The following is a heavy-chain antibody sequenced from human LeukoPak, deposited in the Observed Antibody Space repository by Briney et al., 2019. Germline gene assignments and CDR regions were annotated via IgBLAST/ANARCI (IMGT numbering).Heavy chain of an antibody. J-gene: IGHJ4*02. V-gene: IGHV3-66*02. Sequence: GGSLRLSCAASGFTVSSNYMSWVRQAPGKGLEWVSVIYSGGSTYYADSVKGRFTISRYNSKNKLYLQMNSLRAEDTAVYYCARDRGRLWLGAFDYWGQGTLVTVSS. CDR2: IYSGGST. CDR3: ARDRGRLWLGAFDY. CDR1: GFTVSSNY. D-gene: IGHD3-10*01.